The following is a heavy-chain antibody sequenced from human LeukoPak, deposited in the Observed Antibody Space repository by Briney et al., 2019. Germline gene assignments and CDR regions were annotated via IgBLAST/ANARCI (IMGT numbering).Heavy chain of an antibody. D-gene: IGHD5-24*01. Sequence: ASVKVSCKSSGYTFTSYGISWVRQAPGQGLEWMGWISAYNGNTNYAQKLQGRVTMTTDTSTSTAYMELRSLRSDDTAVYYCARVSDGDDAFDTWGQGTMVTVSS. J-gene: IGHJ3*02. CDR1: GYTFTSYG. CDR3: ARVSDGDDAFDT. V-gene: IGHV1-18*01. CDR2: ISAYNGNT.